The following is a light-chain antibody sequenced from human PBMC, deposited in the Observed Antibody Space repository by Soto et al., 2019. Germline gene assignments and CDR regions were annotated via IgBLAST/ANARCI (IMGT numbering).Light chain of an antibody. Sequence: DIQMTQSPSTLSASVGYTVTITCRASQTISRWLAWYQQKPGKAPRLLIYTAPTLESGVPSRFSASGSGTEFTLTISSLHPDDFATYYCQEYNNYWTFGQGTTGDIK. CDR3: QEYNNYWT. V-gene: IGKV1-5*01. CDR1: QTISRW. CDR2: TAP. J-gene: IGKJ1*01.